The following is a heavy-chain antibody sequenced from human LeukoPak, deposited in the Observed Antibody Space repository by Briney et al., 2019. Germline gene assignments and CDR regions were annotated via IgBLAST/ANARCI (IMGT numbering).Heavy chain of an antibody. Sequence: AXVKVSCKASGYTFTSYGISWVGQAPGQGLEWMGWISAYNGNTNYAQKLQGRVTMTTDTSTSTAYMELRSLRSDDTAVYYCARDKSTMIVVVRSSYGMDVWGQGTTVTVSS. CDR2: ISAYNGNT. CDR1: GYTFTSYG. CDR3: ARDKSTMIVVVRSSYGMDV. V-gene: IGHV1-18*01. D-gene: IGHD3-22*01. J-gene: IGHJ6*02.